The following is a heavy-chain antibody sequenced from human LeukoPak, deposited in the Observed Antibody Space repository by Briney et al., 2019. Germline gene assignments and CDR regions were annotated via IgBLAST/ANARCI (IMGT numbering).Heavy chain of an antibody. CDR2: INSDGSST. Sequence: TGGPLRLSCAASGFTFSSYWMHWVRQAPGKGLVWVSRINSDGSSTSYADSVKGRFTISRDNAKNTLYLQMNSLRAEDTAVYYCARVREDYYYYMDVWGKGTTVTVSS. V-gene: IGHV3-74*01. CDR1: GFTFSSYW. D-gene: IGHD1-26*01. CDR3: ARVREDYYYYMDV. J-gene: IGHJ6*03.